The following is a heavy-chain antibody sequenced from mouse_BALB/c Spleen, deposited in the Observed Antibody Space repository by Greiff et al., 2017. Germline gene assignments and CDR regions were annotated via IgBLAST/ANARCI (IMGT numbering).Heavy chain of an antibody. V-gene: IGHV1S81*02. CDR2: INPSNGRT. CDR3: AKLTGTFAY. J-gene: IGHJ3*01. Sequence: QVQLQQSGAELVKPGASVKLSCKASGYTFTSYWMHWVKQRPGQGLEWIGEINPSNGRTNYNEKFKSKATLTVDKSSSTAYMQLSSLTSEDSAVYYCAKLTGTFAYWGQGTLVTVSA. CDR1: GYTFTSYW. D-gene: IGHD4-1*01.